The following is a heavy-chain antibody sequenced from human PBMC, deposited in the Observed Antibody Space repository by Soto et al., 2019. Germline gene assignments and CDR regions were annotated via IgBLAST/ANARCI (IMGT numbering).Heavy chain of an antibody. V-gene: IGHV1-8*01. CDR1: GYTFPSYD. CDR2: MNPTSANT. Sequence: QVRLWRPGAELRKLGAPVRVSAKAPGYTFPSYDITWVRQATGQGLEWMGWMNPTSANTGYAQKFQGRVTMTRNTSISTAYMELSSLRSEDTAVYYCAREGVRGMDVWGQGTTVTVSS. D-gene: IGHD3-16*01. J-gene: IGHJ6*02. CDR3: AREGVRGMDV.